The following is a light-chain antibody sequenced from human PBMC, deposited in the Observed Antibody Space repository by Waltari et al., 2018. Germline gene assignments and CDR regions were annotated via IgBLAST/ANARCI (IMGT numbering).Light chain of an antibody. J-gene: IGKJ2*01. CDR3: MQVLQTPYT. V-gene: IGKV2-28*01. Sequence: EIVMTQSPLSLAVTPGEPASISCRSTQSLLHRTGYNYVDWYRQKPGQSPQLLIYLGSNRAPGVPDRFSGSGSGTDFTLHITRLEAEDVGVFYCMQVLQTPYTFGQGTKLEIK. CDR2: LGS. CDR1: QSLLHRTGYNY.